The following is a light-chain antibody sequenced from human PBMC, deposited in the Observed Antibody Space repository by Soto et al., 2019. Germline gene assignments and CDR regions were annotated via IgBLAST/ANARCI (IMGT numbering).Light chain of an antibody. Sequence: EIVLTQVPDTLSLSPGERATLSCRASQSVSSNYLAWFQQRPGQAPSLLICAASTRATGIPDRFSGSGSGTDFTLTISRLEPEDFAVYYCQQYADSLFTFGPGTKVDI. J-gene: IGKJ3*01. CDR2: AAS. CDR1: QSVSSNY. CDR3: QQYADSLFT. V-gene: IGKV3-20*01.